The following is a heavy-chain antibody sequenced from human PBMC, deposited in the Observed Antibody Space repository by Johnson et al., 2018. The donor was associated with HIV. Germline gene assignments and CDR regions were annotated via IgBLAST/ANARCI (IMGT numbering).Heavy chain of an antibody. CDR3: AKSPAKDPGCNSGAFDI. Sequence: QVQLVESGGGVVQPGRSLKLSCAASGFTFRNYAMHWVRQAPGKGLEWVAILSYDGSNKYYADSVKGRFTISRDNSKNTLYLQMNSLRAEDTAVYYCAKSPAKDPGCNSGAFDIWGQGTMVTVSS. CDR1: GFTFRNYA. V-gene: IGHV3-30-3*02. D-gene: IGHD4-23*01. CDR2: LSYDGSNK. J-gene: IGHJ3*02.